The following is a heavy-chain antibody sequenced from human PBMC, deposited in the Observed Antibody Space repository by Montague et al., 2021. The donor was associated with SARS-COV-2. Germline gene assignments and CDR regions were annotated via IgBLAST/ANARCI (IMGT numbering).Heavy chain of an antibody. CDR1: GGSISSGSYY. J-gene: IGHJ6*02. Sequence: TLSLTCTVSGGSISSGSYYWSWIRQPAGKGLEWIGRIYTSGSTNYNPSLKSPVTISVDTSKNQFSLKLSSVTAADTAVYYCARVGVGTMVRGVIPAYYYYGMDVWGQGTTVTVSS. CDR3: ARVGVGTMVRGVIPAYYYYGMDV. D-gene: IGHD3-10*01. CDR2: IYTSGST. V-gene: IGHV4-61*02.